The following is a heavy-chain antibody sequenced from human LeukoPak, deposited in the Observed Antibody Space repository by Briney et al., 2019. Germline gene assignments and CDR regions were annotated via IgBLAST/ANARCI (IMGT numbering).Heavy chain of an antibody. CDR3: ARDKPVDRSGFSPPDF. CDR2: MSFDGAYI. J-gene: IGHJ4*02. Sequence: PGGSLRLSCAASGFTFSTFAMHWVRQAPGKGLQWVAVMSFDGAYIYYGGSVKGRFTISRDNVKNTLYLQMNSLRPEDTGVYYCARDKPVDRSGFSPPDFWGLGTLVTVSS. V-gene: IGHV3-30-3*01. D-gene: IGHD3-22*01. CDR1: GFTFSTFA.